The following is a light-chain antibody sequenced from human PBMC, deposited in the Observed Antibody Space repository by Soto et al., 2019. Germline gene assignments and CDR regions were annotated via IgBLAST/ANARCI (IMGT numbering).Light chain of an antibody. V-gene: IGKV2-28*01. CDR3: AQGRVTPFT. CDR1: QNLLHSNGYKH. Sequence: IVLTQSPLSLPVTPGEPASISCRSSQNLLHSNGYKHWNWYLQKPGQSPQLLIYLGSNRASGVPDRFSGSGSGTDFTLTINRVEAEDVGLYCCAQGRVTPFTCGGGTKVEIK. J-gene: IGKJ4*01. CDR2: LGS.